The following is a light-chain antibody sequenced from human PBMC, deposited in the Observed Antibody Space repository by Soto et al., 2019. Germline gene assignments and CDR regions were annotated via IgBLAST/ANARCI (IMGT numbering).Light chain of an antibody. CDR3: QQYDSFSGT. CDR1: EGVDIN. CDR2: GVS. V-gene: IGKV3-15*01. J-gene: IGKJ1*01. Sequence: EIVLTQSPATLSVSAGERVTLSCRASEGVDINLAWYQQKPGQAPRLLIYGVSSLESGVPSRFSGSGSGTEFTLTITNLQPDDFATYYCQQYDSFSGTFGQGTKVDIK.